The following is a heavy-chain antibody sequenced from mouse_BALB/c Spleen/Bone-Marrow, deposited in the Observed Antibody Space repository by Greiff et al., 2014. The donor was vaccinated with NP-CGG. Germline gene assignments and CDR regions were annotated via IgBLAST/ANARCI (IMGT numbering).Heavy chain of an antibody. Sequence: VQLQQSGPELVKPGASVKISCKASGYSFTGYFMNWVMQSHGKSLEWIGRINLYNGDTFYDQKFKGKATLTVDKSSSTAHMELRSLASEDSAVYYCARSGYYGSSYFDYWGQGTTLTVSS. CDR1: GYSFTGYF. CDR3: ARSGYYGSSYFDY. D-gene: IGHD1-1*01. J-gene: IGHJ2*01. V-gene: IGHV1-20*02. CDR2: INLYNGDT.